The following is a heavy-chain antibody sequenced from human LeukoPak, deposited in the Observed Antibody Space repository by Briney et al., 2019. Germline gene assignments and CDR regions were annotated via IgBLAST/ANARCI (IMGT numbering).Heavy chain of an antibody. D-gene: IGHD3-10*01. J-gene: IGHJ4*02. CDR1: GFTFSTYW. V-gene: IGHV3-74*01. CDR3: ARIGGSGSYSGHYFDH. Sequence: GGSLRLSCAASGFTFSTYWMHWVRRAPGKGLVWVSRISTDGSVTSYADSVKGRFTISRDDAKNTMYLQMNSLRAEDTAVYYCARIGGSGSYSGHYFDHWGQGTLVTVSS. CDR2: ISTDGSVT.